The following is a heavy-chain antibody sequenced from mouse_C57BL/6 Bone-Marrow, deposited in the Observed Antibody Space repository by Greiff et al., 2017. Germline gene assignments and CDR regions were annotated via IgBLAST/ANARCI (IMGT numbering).Heavy chain of an antibody. CDR2: IYPRSGNT. J-gene: IGHJ3*01. V-gene: IGHV1-81*01. CDR3: ARGVLLRGGTFFAY. Sequence: QVQLQQSGAELARPGASVKLSCKASGYTFTSYGISWVKQRTGQGLEWIGEIYPRSGNTYYNEKFKGKATLTADKSSSTAYMELRSLTSEDSAGYFCARGVLLRGGTFFAYWGQGTLVTVSA. D-gene: IGHD1-1*01. CDR1: GYTFTSYG.